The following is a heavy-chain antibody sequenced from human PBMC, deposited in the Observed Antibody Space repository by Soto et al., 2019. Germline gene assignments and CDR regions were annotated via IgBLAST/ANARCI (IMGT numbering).Heavy chain of an antibody. CDR2: INAGNGNT. CDR3: ASRQAVAGTNYYYYGMDV. V-gene: IGHV1-3*01. J-gene: IGHJ6*02. Sequence: ASVKVSCKASGYTFTSYAMHWVRQAPGQRFEWMGWINAGNGNTKYSQKFQGRVTITRDTSASTAYMELSSLRSEDTAVYYCASRQAVAGTNYYYYGMDVWGQGTTVTVS. CDR1: GYTFTSYA. D-gene: IGHD6-19*01.